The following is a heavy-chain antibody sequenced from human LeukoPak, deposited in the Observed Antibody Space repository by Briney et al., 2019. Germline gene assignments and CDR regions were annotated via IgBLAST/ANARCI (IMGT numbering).Heavy chain of an antibody. CDR3: ARDTGPFDY. J-gene: IGHJ4*02. D-gene: IGHD2-8*02. V-gene: IGHV4-61*01. Sequence: PLETLSLTCTVSGGSVSSGSYYWSWIRQPPGKGLEWIGYISYTGSTNYNPSLKSRVTISLDTTKKQFSLNLSSVTAADTAVYYCARDTGPFDYWGQGTLVTVSS. CDR2: ISYTGST. CDR1: GGSVSSGSYY.